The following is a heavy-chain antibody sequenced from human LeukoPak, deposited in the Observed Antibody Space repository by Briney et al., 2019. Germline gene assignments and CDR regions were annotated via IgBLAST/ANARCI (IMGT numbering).Heavy chain of an antibody. CDR3: ARDPSVLEYFDY. CDR1: GFTFSSYY. CDR2: IKEDGSEK. Sequence: PGGSLRLSCSASGFTFSSYYMSWVRQAPGKGLEWVANIKEDGSEKYYVDSVKGRFTISRDNAKNSLYLQLNSLRAEDTAVYYCARDPSVLEYFDYWGQGTLVTVSS. J-gene: IGHJ4*02. D-gene: IGHD2/OR15-2a*01. V-gene: IGHV3-7*04.